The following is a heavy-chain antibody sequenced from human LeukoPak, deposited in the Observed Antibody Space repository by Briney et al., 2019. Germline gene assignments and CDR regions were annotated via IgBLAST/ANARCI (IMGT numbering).Heavy chain of an antibody. CDR1: GVSISSTSYY. CDR2: IHYSGST. CDR3: ARLNGDFTFDY. D-gene: IGHD4-17*01. V-gene: IGHV4-39*01. Sequence: SETLSLTCTVSGVSISSTSYYWGWIRQPPGKGLECIGSIHYSGSTYYHSSLRSRVTISVDTSNNQFSLNLRSVTAADTAVYYCARLNGDFTFDYWGQGTLVTVSS. J-gene: IGHJ4*02.